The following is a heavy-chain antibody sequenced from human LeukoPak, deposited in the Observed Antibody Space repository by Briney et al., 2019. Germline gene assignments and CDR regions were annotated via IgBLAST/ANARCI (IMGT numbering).Heavy chain of an antibody. V-gene: IGHV4-39*07. CDR3: ASIYSTDFWSGYYVKY. CDR1: GGSISSSSFY. D-gene: IGHD3-3*01. J-gene: IGHJ4*02. Sequence: SETLSLTCTVSGGSISSSSFYWGWIRQPPGKGLEWIGSMFYSGSTYYNPSLKSRVSISVDTSKNQFSLKLSSVTAADTAVYYCASIYSTDFWSGYYVKYWGQGTLVTVSS. CDR2: MFYSGST.